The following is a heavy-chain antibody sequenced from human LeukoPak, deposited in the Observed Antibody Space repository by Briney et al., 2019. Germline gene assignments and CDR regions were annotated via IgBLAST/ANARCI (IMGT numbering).Heavy chain of an antibody. D-gene: IGHD2-2*01. Sequence: PGGSLRLSCAVSGFTFDDYAMHWVRQVPGKGLEWVSGINWNSDSIGYADSVKGRFTTSRDNAKNSLYLQMNSLRAEDTAVYYCARDKVDIVVVPAKESDYKYYYFMDVWGKGTTVTVSS. CDR1: GFTFDDYA. V-gene: IGHV3-9*01. CDR2: INWNSDSI. J-gene: IGHJ6*03. CDR3: ARDKVDIVVVPAKESDYKYYYFMDV.